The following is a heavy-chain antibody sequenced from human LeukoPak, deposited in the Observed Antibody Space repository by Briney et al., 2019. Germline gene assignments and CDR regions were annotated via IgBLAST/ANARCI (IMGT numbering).Heavy chain of an antibody. CDR1: GGSISSYY. D-gene: IGHD5-12*01. CDR3: AREGARYSGYDS. Sequence: SETLSLTCTVSGGSISSYYWSWIRQPPGKGLEWIGYIYYTGSTNYNPSLKSRVTIPVDASKNQFSLKLCSVTAADTAVYYCAREGARYSGYDSWGQGTLVTVSS. J-gene: IGHJ4*02. CDR2: IYYTGST. V-gene: IGHV4-59*01.